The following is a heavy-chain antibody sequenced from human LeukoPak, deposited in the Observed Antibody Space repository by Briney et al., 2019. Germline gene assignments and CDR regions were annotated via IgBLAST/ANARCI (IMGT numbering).Heavy chain of an antibody. CDR1: GFTLNNYG. CDR2: ISTSSSTR. CDR3: ARTRDPPTYYYFYMDV. J-gene: IGHJ6*03. Sequence: GGSLRLSCAASGFTLNNYGMNWVRQAPGKGLEWVSYISTSSSTRYYADSVKGRFTISRDNAMNSLYLQMNSLRAEDTAVYYCARTRDPPTYYYFYMDVWGKGTTVTVSS. D-gene: IGHD1-1*01. V-gene: IGHV3-48*04.